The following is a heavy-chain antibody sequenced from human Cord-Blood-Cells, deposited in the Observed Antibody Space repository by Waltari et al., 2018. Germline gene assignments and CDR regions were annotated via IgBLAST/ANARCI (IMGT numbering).Heavy chain of an antibody. CDR2: ISHRGST. V-gene: IGHV4-4*02. J-gene: IGHJ3*02. Sequence: QVQLQESAPGLGTPSGTLSPTCAASGGSISTRTWWRWVRQPPGKGLEWIGEISHRGSTNYNPSLKSRVTISVDKSKNQFSLKLSSVTAADTAVYYCAREGPQRNAFDIWGQGTMVTVSS. CDR1: GGSISTRTW. CDR3: AREGPQRNAFDI.